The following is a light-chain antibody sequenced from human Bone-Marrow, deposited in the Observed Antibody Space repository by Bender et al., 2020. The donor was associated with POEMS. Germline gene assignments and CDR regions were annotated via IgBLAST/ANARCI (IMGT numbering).Light chain of an antibody. CDR3: QSYDPSNRAV. Sequence: NFMLTQPHSMSASPGRSVTISCTRSSGSIAGSFVHWYQQRPGSSPTTIIYEDNQRPSGVPDRFSGSVDSSSNSASLTISGLRFEDEADYYCQSYDPSNRAVFGGGTKLTVL. CDR1: SGSIAGSF. J-gene: IGLJ3*02. V-gene: IGLV6-57*01. CDR2: EDN.